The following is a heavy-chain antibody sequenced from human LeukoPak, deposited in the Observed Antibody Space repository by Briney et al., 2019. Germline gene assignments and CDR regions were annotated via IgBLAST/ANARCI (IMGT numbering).Heavy chain of an antibody. CDR2: IGSSGRTI. V-gene: IGHV3-48*03. CDR3: VGCAPYGYFDY. J-gene: IGHJ4*02. D-gene: IGHD3-10*01. Sequence: PGGSLRLSCAASGFTFSGHEMNWVRQAPGKGLEWVAYIGSSGRTICYAASVKGRFTISRDNAKNSLFLQMNTLRAEDTAVYYCVGCAPYGYFDYWGQGTLVTVSS. CDR1: GFTFSGHE.